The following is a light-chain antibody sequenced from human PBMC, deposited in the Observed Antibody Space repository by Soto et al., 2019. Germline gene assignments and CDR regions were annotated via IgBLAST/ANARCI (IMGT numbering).Light chain of an antibody. J-gene: IGKJ3*01. Sequence: VLTQSPATLSLSPGERATLSCRASQSVTTYLAWYQQRPGQAPRRLIYDASIRATGVPARCSGSGSGPDFTLTISTLEPEDVAVYYCQQRAKWPRLTFGPGTRVESK. CDR2: DAS. CDR1: QSVTTY. V-gene: IGKV3-11*01. CDR3: QQRAKWPRLT.